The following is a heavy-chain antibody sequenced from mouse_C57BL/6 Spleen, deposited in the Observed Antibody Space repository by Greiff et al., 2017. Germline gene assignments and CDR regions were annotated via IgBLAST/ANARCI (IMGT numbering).Heavy chain of an antibody. J-gene: IGHJ3*01. CDR2: IYPGSGST. Sequence: QVQLKQPGAELVKPGASVKMSCKASGYTFTSYWITWVKQRPGQGLEWIGDIYPGSGSTNYNEKFKSKATLTVDTSSSTAYMQLSSLTSGDSAVYYCARGGGYYPPWFAYWGQGTLVTVSA. V-gene: IGHV1-55*01. CDR1: GYTFTSYW. CDR3: ARGGGYYPPWFAY. D-gene: IGHD2-3*01.